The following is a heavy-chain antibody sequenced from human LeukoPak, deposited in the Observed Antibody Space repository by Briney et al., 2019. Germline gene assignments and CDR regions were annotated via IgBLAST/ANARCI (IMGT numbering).Heavy chain of an antibody. V-gene: IGHV3-30*01. D-gene: IGHD3-10*01. CDR2: ISYDATIE. J-gene: IGHJ4*02. CDR3: ARDRTYFYDSGSSGPHYFDY. Sequence: GRSLRLSCAASGFTFSNYALHWVRQAPGKGLEWVAVISYDATIEYHADSVKGRFTISRDNSKNPLYLQMNSLRAEDTAVYYCARDRTYFYDSGSSGPHYFDYWGQGTLVTVSS. CDR1: GFTFSNYA.